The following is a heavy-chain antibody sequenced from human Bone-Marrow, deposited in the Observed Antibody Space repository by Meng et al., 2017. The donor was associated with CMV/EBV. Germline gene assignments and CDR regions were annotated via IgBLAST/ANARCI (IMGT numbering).Heavy chain of an antibody. D-gene: IGHD2-8*02. J-gene: IGHJ4*02. V-gene: IGHV1-18*01. CDR2: SSPDSGTT. CDR3: ARLNPCTRGDCVSVDY. CDR1: GDTSVSTV. Sequence: SGDTSVSTVISWVRHAPGQGLEWRRGSSPDSGTTHYTQKHPDSVTMTTNTTTNTSYMKLRSLRSDDTAVDYFARLNPCTRGDCVSVDYWGQGTLVTVSS.